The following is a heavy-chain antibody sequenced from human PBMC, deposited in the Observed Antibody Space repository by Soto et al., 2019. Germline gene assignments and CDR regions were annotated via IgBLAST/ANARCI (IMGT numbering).Heavy chain of an antibody. CDR2: ISAYNGNT. CDR3: ARSSWVVVVPAAIPQRYNWFDP. D-gene: IGHD2-2*01. Sequence: GASVKVSCKASGYTFTSYGISWVRQAPGQGLEWMGWISAYNGNTNYAQKLQGRVTMTTDTSTSTAYMELRSLRSDDTAVYYCARSSWVVVVPAAIPQRYNWFDPWGQGTLVTVSS. CDR1: GYTFTSYG. J-gene: IGHJ5*02. V-gene: IGHV1-18*01.